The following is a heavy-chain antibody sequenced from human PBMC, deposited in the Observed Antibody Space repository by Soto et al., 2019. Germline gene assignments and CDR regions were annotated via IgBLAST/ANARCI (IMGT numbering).Heavy chain of an antibody. Sequence: SETLSLTCTVSGGSISSYYWSWIRQPPGKGLEWIGYIYYSGSTNYNPSLKSRVTISVDTSKNQFSLKLSSVTAADTAVYYCASSSGGWTYYFDYWGQGTLVTVSS. CDR1: GGSISSYY. J-gene: IGHJ4*02. CDR2: IYYSGST. V-gene: IGHV4-59*08. D-gene: IGHD2-15*01. CDR3: ASSSGGWTYYFDY.